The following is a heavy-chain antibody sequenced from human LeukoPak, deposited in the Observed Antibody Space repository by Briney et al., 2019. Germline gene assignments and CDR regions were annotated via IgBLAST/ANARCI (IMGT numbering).Heavy chain of an antibody. CDR2: IDPSDSYT. CDR3: ASRTLGYCSGGSCSPTHYFDY. D-gene: IGHD2-15*01. Sequence: GESLKISRKGSGYSFTSYWISWVRQMPGKGLEWMGRIDPSDSYTKYSPSFQGHVTISVDTSISTAYLQWSSLKASDTAMYYCASRTLGYCSGGSCSPTHYFDYWGQGTLVTVSS. J-gene: IGHJ4*02. CDR1: GYSFTSYW. V-gene: IGHV5-10-1*01.